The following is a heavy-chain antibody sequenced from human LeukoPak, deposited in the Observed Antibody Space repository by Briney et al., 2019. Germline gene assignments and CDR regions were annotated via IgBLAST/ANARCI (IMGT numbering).Heavy chain of an antibody. CDR2: IDPNSGGT. V-gene: IGHV1-2*02. CDR3: ARHSGYDRRFDY. Sequence: ASAKVSCKASGYTFTGYYIHWVRQAPGQGLEWMGWIDPNSGGTYYAQNFQGRVTMTRDTSISTAYMELSRLRSDDTAVYYCARHSGYDRRFDYWGQGTLVTVSS. D-gene: IGHD5-12*01. J-gene: IGHJ4*02. CDR1: GYTFTGYY.